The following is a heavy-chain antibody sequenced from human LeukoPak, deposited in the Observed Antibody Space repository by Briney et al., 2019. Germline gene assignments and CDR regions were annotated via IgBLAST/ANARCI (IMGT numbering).Heavy chain of an antibody. CDR3: ARDGYCSSTSCYKAVYYYYYMDV. D-gene: IGHD2-2*02. CDR1: GYIFTNYG. J-gene: IGHJ6*03. Sequence: ASVKVSCQTSGYIFTNYGISWVRQAPGQGLEWMGWISAYNGNTNYAQKLQGRVTMTTDTSTSTAYMELRSLRSDDTAVYYCARDGYCSSTSCYKAVYYYYYMDVWGKGTTVTVSS. V-gene: IGHV1-18*01. CDR2: ISAYNGNT.